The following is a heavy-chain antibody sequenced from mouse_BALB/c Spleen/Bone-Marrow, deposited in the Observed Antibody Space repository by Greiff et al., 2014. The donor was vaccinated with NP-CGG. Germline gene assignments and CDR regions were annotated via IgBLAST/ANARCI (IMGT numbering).Heavy chain of an antibody. D-gene: IGHD2-2*01. CDR2: INPYNDGT. CDR1: GYTFTSYV. V-gene: IGHV1-14*01. J-gene: IGHJ2*01. Sequence: VQLQQSGPELVKPGASVKMSCKASGYTFTSYVMHWVKQKPGQGLEWIGCINPYNDGTKYNEKFKGKATLTSDKSSSTAYMGLSSLTSEDSAVYYCAREGGYDEDYFDYWGQGTTLTVSS. CDR3: AREGGYDEDYFDY.